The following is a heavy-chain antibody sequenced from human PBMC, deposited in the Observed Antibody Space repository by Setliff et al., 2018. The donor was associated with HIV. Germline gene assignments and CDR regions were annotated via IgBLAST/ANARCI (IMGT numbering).Heavy chain of an antibody. CDR3: ARVVESRLAHDAFDI. Sequence: SETLSLTCAVSGGSFSDYYWSWIRQPPGKGLEWIGSIFHSGSTHYNSSLKSRVTTSVDTSKNLFSLKLNSIIAADTAVYYCARVVESRLAHDAFDIWAQGIMVTVSS. D-gene: IGHD2-21*01. J-gene: IGHJ3*02. CDR1: GGSFSDYY. V-gene: IGHV4-34*12. CDR2: IFHSGST.